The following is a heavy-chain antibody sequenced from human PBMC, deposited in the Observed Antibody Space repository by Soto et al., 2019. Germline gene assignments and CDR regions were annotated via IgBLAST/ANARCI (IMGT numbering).Heavy chain of an antibody. D-gene: IGHD2-21*02. CDR2: VSYDGNRK. CDR1: GFTFSSYS. CDR3: ARGLVVTAKGWFDL. Sequence: QVQLVQSGGGVVQPGRSLRLPCEASGFTFSSYSMNWVRQTPGKGLEWVAVVSYDGNRKYYADSVKGRFTISRDNAKNTLYLQMDNLRIEDPAVYYCARGLVVTAKGWFDLWGQGTLVTVSP. J-gene: IGHJ5*02. V-gene: IGHV3-30-3*01.